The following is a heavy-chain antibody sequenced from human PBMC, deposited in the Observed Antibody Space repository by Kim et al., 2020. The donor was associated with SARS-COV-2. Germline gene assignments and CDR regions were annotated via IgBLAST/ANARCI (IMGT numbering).Heavy chain of an antibody. V-gene: IGHV4-59*08. Sequence: SETLSLTCIVSGGSISSYYWCWIRLLPRQGMERNGFIYFSESTNSNYPLKSRVTITVDTSKNQFPLKLSSVTAADTAVYYCARHVTMVRGAKDYYVDYWGQGTLVTVSS. CDR3: ARHVTMVRGAKDYYVDY. J-gene: IGHJ4*02. D-gene: IGHD3-10*01. CDR2: IYFSEST. CDR1: GGSISSYY.